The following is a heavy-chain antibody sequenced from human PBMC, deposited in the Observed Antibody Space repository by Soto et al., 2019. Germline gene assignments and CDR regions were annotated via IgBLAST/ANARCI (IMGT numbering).Heavy chain of an antibody. CDR3: AKCRATVDYGMDV. J-gene: IGHJ6*02. D-gene: IGHD4-17*01. V-gene: IGHV3-30*18. CDR1: GFTFSSYG. CDR2: ISYDGSNK. Sequence: GGSLRLSCAASGFTFSSYGMHWVRQAPGKGLEWVAVISYDGSNKYYADSVKGRFTISRDNSKNTLYLQMNSLRAEDTAVYYCAKCRATVDYGMDVRGQGTTVTASS.